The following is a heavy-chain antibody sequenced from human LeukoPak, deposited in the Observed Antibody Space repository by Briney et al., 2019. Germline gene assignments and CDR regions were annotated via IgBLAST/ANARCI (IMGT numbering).Heavy chain of an antibody. CDR2: ISGGGGIT. D-gene: IGHD3-3*01. CDR1: GFTFSNYA. V-gene: IGHV3-23*01. J-gene: IGHJ1*01. Sequence: GGSLRLSCAASGFTFSNYAMIWVRQAPGKGLEWVSSISGGGGITYYADSVKGRFTISRDNSKNTLYLQMDSLRAEDTAVYYCAKDPGYYDFWSGYPEYFQHWGQGTLVTVSS. CDR3: AKDPGYYDFWSGYPEYFQH.